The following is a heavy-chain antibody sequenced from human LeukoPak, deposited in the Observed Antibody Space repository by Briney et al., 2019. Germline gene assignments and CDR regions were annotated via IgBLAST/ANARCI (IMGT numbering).Heavy chain of an antibody. Sequence: GGCLRLSRVVSGFTFTNYAMSWVRQAPGKGLEWGSAITGSDGSSYYADSVKGRFTISRDNSKNTLYLQVTSPRAEDTALYYCAKWGDYDILTGYYVPDYWGQGALVTVSS. V-gene: IGHV3-23*01. CDR1: GFTFTNYA. CDR3: AKWGDYDILTGYYVPDY. CDR2: ITGSDGSS. J-gene: IGHJ4*02. D-gene: IGHD3-9*01.